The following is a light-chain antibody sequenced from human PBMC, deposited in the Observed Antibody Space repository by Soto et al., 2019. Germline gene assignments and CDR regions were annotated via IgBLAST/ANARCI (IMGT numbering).Light chain of an antibody. CDR1: SSNIGSKT. J-gene: IGLJ2*01. Sequence: QSVLTQPPSASGTPGQRVTISCSGSSSNIGSKTVNWYQQLPGTAPTLVIYNNNQRPSGAPGRFSGSNSGSSTSPAISGLQFEDEADYYYAAWYDSLNGVVFGGGTKLTVL. CDR3: AAWYDSLNGVV. CDR2: NNN. V-gene: IGLV1-44*01.